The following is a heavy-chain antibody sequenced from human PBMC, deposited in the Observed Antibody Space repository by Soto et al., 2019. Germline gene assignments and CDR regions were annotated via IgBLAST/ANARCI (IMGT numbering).Heavy chain of an antibody. CDR2: IYYSGST. J-gene: IGHJ4*02. CDR1: GGSISSSSYY. CDR3: ATLWGQD. Sequence: QLQLQESGPGLVKPSETLSLTCTVSGGSISSSSYYWGWIRQPPGKGLEWIGSIYYSGSTYYNPSXXXRXXIPVDTSKNQFSLKLSSVTAADTAVYYCATLWGQDWGPGTLVTVSS. V-gene: IGHV4-39*01. D-gene: IGHD3-10*01.